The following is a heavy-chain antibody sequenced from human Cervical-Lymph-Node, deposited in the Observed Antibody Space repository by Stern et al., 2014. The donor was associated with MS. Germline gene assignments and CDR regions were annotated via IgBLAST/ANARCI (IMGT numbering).Heavy chain of an antibody. CDR3: ARVNRVVVATNYYYGMDV. CDR1: GGSIGSYY. CDR2: INDSGSA. D-gene: IGHD2-21*01. J-gene: IGHJ6*02. V-gene: IGHV4-59*01. Sequence: QVQLQESGPGLVKPSEALSLTCTVSGGSIGSYYWTWIRQSPGKGPGWIGYINDSGSAEYNPSLKRRVTISVDTSKNQLSLKLTSVTAADTAVYYCARVNRVVVATNYYYGMDVWGPGTTVTVSS.